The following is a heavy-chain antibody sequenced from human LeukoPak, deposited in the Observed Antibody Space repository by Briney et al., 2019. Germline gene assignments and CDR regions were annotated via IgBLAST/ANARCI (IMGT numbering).Heavy chain of an antibody. V-gene: IGHV4-61*01. CDR1: XXXXXXXXYY. CDR2: IYNSGSF. J-gene: IGHJ4*02. D-gene: IGHD5-12*01. Sequence: LSXTCTVXXXXXXXXXYYWXXXRQPXXXXXEWIGYIYNSGSFNYNPSLKSRVTISVDTSKNQFSLKLTSVTAADTAVYFCARKWRLTYEFDYWGQGTLVTVSS. CDR3: ARKWRLTYEFDY.